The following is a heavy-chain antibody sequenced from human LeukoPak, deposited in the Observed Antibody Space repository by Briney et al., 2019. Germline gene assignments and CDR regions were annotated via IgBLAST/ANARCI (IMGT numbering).Heavy chain of an antibody. CDR1: GYTFTSYA. J-gene: IGHJ3*02. D-gene: IGHD6-19*01. Sequence: ASVKVSCKASGYTFTSYAMNWARQAPGQGLEWMGWINTNTGNPTYAQGFTGRFVFSLDTSVSTAYLQISSLKAEDTAAYYCAGGIAVARGAFDIWGQGTMVTVSS. CDR2: INTNTGNP. V-gene: IGHV7-4-1*02. CDR3: AGGIAVARGAFDI.